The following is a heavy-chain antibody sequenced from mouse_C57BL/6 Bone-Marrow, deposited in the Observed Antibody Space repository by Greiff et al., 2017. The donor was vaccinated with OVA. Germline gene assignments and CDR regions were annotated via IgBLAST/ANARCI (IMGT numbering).Heavy chain of an antibody. D-gene: IGHD2-3*01. CDR3: ARHGYDYFDY. Sequence: EVKLVESGGDLVKPGGSLKLSCAASGFTFSSYGMSWVRQTPDKRLEWVATISSGGSYTYYPDSVKGRFTISRDNAKNTLYLQMSSLKSEDTAMYYCARHGYDYFDYWGQGTTRTVSS. J-gene: IGHJ2*01. CDR1: GFTFSSYG. CDR2: ISSGGSYT. V-gene: IGHV5-6*01.